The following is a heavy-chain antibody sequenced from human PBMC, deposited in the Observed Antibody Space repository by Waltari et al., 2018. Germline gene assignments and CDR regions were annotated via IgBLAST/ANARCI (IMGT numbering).Heavy chain of an antibody. CDR1: GFTFSSYG. V-gene: IGHV3-30*18. CDR2: ISYDGSNK. CDR3: AKDLAAYCGGDCYSRYFDY. D-gene: IGHD2-21*02. J-gene: IGHJ4*02. Sequence: QVQLVESGGGVVQPGRSLRLSCAASGFTFSSYGMHWVRQAPGKGLEWVAVISYDGSNKYYADSVKGRFTISRDNSKNTLYLQMNSLRAEDTAVYYCAKDLAAYCGGDCYSRYFDYWGQGTLVTVSS.